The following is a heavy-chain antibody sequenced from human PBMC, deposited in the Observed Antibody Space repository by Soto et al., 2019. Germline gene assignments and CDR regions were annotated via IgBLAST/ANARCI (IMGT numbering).Heavy chain of an antibody. V-gene: IGHV3-72*01. CDR1: GLIFSDYH. J-gene: IGHJ6*02. CDR3: AMLGGWSGGSNDMDV. CDR2: IRRKAKSYTT. D-gene: IGHD6-19*01. Sequence: EVQLVESGGGLVQPGGSLRLSCAASGLIFSDYHMDWVRQAPGKGLEWVGRIRRKAKSYTTEYAASVKGSFTISRDDSKTSLYLQMNRLKTEDTGVYYCAMLGGWSGGSNDMDVWGQGTTVTVSS.